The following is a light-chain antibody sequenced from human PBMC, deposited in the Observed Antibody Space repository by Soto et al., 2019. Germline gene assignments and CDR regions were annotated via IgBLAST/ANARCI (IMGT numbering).Light chain of an antibody. CDR2: KAS. CDR3: QQYDTFSHT. CDR1: QNINNW. Sequence: DIQMTQSPSTLSAFVGDTVTITCRASQNINNWLAWYQQKPGKAPKLLIYKASSLESGVPSKFSGSGSGTEFTLTISGLRPDDFATYYCQQYDTFSHTFGQGTKLEIK. V-gene: IGKV1-5*03. J-gene: IGKJ2*01.